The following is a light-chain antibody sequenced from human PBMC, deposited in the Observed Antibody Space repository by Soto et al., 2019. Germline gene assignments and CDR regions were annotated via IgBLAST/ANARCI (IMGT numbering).Light chain of an antibody. CDR2: AAS. CDR3: QQYHTWPIT. V-gene: IGKV1-12*01. J-gene: IGKJ4*01. CDR1: QGINRW. Sequence: DIQMTQSPSSVSASVGDRVTITCRASQGINRWLAWYQQKPGRAPKLLIYAASILQSGVPSRFSGSGSGTEFTLTISSLQSEDCAIYYCQQYHTWPITFGGGTKVDIK.